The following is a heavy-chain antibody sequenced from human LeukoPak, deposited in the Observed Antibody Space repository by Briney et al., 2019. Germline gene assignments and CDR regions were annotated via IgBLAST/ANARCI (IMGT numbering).Heavy chain of an antibody. Sequence: PGGSLRLSCAVSGFTLISYSMNWVRQAPGKGLEWVSYISSSSSTKYYADSVKGLFTISRDNAKQSLYLQMNSLRDDDTVVYYCARDLDGNFIWYLGLWGRGTLVTVSS. V-gene: IGHV3-48*02. CDR3: ARDLDGNFIWYLGL. CDR2: ISSSSSTK. CDR1: GFTLISYS. D-gene: IGHD4-23*01. J-gene: IGHJ2*01.